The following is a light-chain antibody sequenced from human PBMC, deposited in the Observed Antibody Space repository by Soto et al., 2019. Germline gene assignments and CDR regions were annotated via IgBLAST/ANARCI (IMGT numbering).Light chain of an antibody. CDR2: GAS. Sequence: EIVLTQSPGTLSLSPGERATLSCRASQSVSSSYLAWYQQKPGQAPGLLIYGASSRATGIPDRFSGSGSGTDFTLNISRLEPEDFAVYYCQQYGSSRTLGPGTKVDIK. J-gene: IGKJ3*01. V-gene: IGKV3-20*01. CDR1: QSVSSSY. CDR3: QQYGSSRT.